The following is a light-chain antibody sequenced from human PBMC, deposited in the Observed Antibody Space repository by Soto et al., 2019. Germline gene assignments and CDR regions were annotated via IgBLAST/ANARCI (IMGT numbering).Light chain of an antibody. CDR3: QHYGSSLT. CDR1: QTVSSSY. V-gene: IGKV3-20*01. CDR2: GAS. Sequence: EIVMTQSPATLSVSPVERATLSCMASQTVSSSYLAWYQQKPVQAPRLLIYGASSRATCIPDRFSGRCAGTFFTLTISRLEPDDVAVYCWQHYGSSLTFGQGTKVDIK. J-gene: IGKJ1*01.